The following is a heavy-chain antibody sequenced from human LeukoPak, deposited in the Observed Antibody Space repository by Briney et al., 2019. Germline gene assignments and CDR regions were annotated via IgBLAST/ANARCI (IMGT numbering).Heavy chain of an antibody. CDR3: AREGPAEYSYNGALDY. Sequence: PGGSLRLSCAASGFTFSHYSMHWVRQAPGKGLEWVGVIRYDGGVKYYADSVKGRFTLSRDNSRNTLFVDMNGLRPEDTAIYYCAREGPAEYSYNGALDYWGQGTLVTVSS. CDR2: IRYDGGVK. CDR1: GFTFSHYS. J-gene: IGHJ4*02. D-gene: IGHD5-18*01. V-gene: IGHV3-30*04.